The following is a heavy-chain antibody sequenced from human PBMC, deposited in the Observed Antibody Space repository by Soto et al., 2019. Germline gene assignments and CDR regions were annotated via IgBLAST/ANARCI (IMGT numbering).Heavy chain of an antibody. V-gene: IGHV3-33*01. CDR2: IWYDGSNK. J-gene: IGHJ6*02. CDR3: ARNFHPYYYYYGMDV. Sequence: GGSLRLSCAASGFTFSSYGMHWVRQAPGKGLERVAVIWYDGSNKYYADSVKGRFTISRDNSKNTLYLQMNSLRAEDTAVYYCARNFHPYYYYYGMDVWGQGTTVTVSS. CDR1: GFTFSSYG.